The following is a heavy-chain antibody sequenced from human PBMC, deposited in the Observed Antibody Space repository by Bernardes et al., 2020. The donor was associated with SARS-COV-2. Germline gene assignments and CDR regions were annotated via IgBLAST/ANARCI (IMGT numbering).Heavy chain of an antibody. CDR3: VRDARGYCRSSDCYLIDY. V-gene: IGHV3-64D*09. Sequence: GGSLRLSCSASGFTFSSYAMHWVRQAPGKGLEYVSGISSNGGSTYYADSVQGRFTISRDNSKNTLYLQMSSLRAEDTAVYYCVRDARGYCRSSDCYLIDYGGQGTLLTVSS. J-gene: IGHJ4*02. CDR1: GFTFSSYA. D-gene: IGHD2-2*01. CDR2: ISSNGGST.